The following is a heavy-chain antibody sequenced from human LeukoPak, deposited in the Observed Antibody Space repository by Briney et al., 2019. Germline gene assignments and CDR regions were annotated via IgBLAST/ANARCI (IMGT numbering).Heavy chain of an antibody. D-gene: IGHD3-3*01. J-gene: IGHJ4*02. CDR3: ARHNRPATDDFWSGYYFRILSPFDY. CDR1: GYSIRSGYK. Sequence: SETLSLTCAVPGYSIRSGYKWGWIRTPPGKGLEWIGMIYHSGSTYYNPSLNSQFTISVDTSQNHFSLKLSSVTAADTAVYYCARHNRPATDDFWSGYYFRILSPFDYWGQGTLVTVSS. V-gene: IGHV4-38-2*01. CDR2: IYHSGST.